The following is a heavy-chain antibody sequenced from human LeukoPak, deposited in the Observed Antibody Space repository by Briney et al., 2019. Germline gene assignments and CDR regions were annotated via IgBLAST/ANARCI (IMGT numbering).Heavy chain of an antibody. V-gene: IGHV3-21*01. CDR2: ISSSSSYI. Sequence: GGSLRLSCAASGFTFSSYSMNWVRQAPGKGLEWVSSISSSSSYIYYADSVKGRFTISRDNAKNSLYLQMNSLRAEDTAVYYCARAPDLVVTAIPFPYYFDYWGQGTLVTVSS. CDR1: GFTFSSYS. J-gene: IGHJ4*02. D-gene: IGHD2-21*02. CDR3: ARAPDLVVTAIPFPYYFDY.